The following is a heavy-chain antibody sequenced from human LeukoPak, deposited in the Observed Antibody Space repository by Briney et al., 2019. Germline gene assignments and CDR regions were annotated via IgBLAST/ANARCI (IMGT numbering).Heavy chain of an antibody. Sequence: GGSLRLSCAASGFTFSSYGMHWVRQAPGKGLEWGAVIWYDGSNKYYADSVKGRFTISRDNSKNTLYLQMNSLRAEDTAVYYCARASLVAGTDAEYFQHWGQGTLVTVSS. J-gene: IGHJ1*01. CDR2: IWYDGSNK. V-gene: IGHV3-33*01. CDR1: GFTFSSYG. D-gene: IGHD6-19*01. CDR3: ARASLVAGTDAEYFQH.